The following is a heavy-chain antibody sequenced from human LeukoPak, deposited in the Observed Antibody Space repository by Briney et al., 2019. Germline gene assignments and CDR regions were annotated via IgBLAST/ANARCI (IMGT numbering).Heavy chain of an antibody. J-gene: IGHJ4*02. D-gene: IGHD6-19*01. Sequence: GGSLRLSCAASGFTFSSYAMSWVRQAPGKGLEWVSAISGSGGSTYYADSVKGRFTISRDNSRNTPYLQMNSLRAEDTAVYYCAKPSRAGTIDYWGQGTLVTVSS. CDR2: ISGSGGST. V-gene: IGHV3-23*01. CDR3: AKPSRAGTIDY. CDR1: GFTFSSYA.